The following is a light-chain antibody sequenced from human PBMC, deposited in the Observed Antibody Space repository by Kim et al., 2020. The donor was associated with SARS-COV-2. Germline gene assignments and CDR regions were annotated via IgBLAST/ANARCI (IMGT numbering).Light chain of an antibody. CDR1: SSNIGNNY. CDR2: DNN. V-gene: IGLV1-51*01. J-gene: IGLJ3*02. CDR3: GTWDNSLSGGV. Sequence: QKVTISCSGSSSNIGNNYVSWYQQLPGTAPKLLIYDNNKRPSGIPDRFSGSKSGTSATLGITGLQTGDEADYYCGTWDNSLSGGVFGGGTRLTVL.